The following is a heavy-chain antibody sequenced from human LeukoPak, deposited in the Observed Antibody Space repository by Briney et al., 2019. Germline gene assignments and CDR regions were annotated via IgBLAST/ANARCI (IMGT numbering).Heavy chain of an antibody. V-gene: IGHV1-2*02. Sequence: RASVKVSCKASGYTFTGYYMHWVRQAPGQGLEWMGWINPNSGGTNYAQKLQGRVTMTTDTSTSTASMELRSLRSDDTAVYYCARDDVYDDRDFDYWGQGTLVTVSS. D-gene: IGHD5/OR15-5a*01. CDR3: ARDDVYDDRDFDY. J-gene: IGHJ4*02. CDR2: INPNSGGT. CDR1: GYTFTGYY.